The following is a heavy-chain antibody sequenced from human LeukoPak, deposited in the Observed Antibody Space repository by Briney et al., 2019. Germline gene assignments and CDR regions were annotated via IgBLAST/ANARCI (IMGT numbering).Heavy chain of an antibody. D-gene: IGHD1-26*01. CDR3: ARESSGSYFFY. CDR2: IYSGTNT. Sequence: GGSLRLSCAASGFTVTSNYMSWVRQPPGKGLEWVSVIYSGTNTYYADSVKGRFTISRDNSKNTLYLQMNRLRVEDTAVYYCARESSGSYFFYWGQGTLVTVSS. J-gene: IGHJ4*02. V-gene: IGHV3-66*01. CDR1: GFTVTSNY.